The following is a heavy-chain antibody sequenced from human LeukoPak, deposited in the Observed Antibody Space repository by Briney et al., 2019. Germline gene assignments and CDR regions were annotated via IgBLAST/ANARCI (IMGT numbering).Heavy chain of an antibody. CDR1: GFTFSSYA. CDR2: ISGSGGST. V-gene: IGHV3-23*01. J-gene: IGHJ4*02. CDR3: AKGTSSQRYFDY. Sequence: GGSLRLSCAASGFTFSSYAMSWVRQAPGEGLEWVSAISGSGGSTYYADSVKGRFTISRDNSKNTLYLQMNSLRAEDTAVYYCAKGTSSQRYFDYWGQGTLVTVSS. D-gene: IGHD2-2*01.